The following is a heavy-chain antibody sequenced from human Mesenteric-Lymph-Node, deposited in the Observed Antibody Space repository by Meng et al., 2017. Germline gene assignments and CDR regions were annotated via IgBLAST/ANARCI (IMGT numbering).Heavy chain of an antibody. CDR1: GDSGSSNSAA. CDR2: TYYRSKYYN. J-gene: IGHJ4*02. CDR3: ARDWGDVRGGFDF. V-gene: IGHV6-1*01. D-gene: IGHD3-10*02. Sequence: QVQPQHSGPGLVKPPQTLSLTCANSGDSGSSNSAAWNWIRQSPSRGLEWLGRTYYRSKYYNDYALSVKSRITINPDTSKNQFSLQLNSVTPEDTAIYYCARDWGDVRGGFDFWGQGTLVTVSS.